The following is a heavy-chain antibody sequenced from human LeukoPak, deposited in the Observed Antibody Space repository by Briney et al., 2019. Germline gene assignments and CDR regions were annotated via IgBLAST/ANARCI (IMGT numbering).Heavy chain of an antibody. J-gene: IGHJ6*03. CDR1: GGTFSSYA. V-gene: IGHV1-69*05. D-gene: IGHD3-9*01. CDR3: ARDKGYYDILTGGGARYYYYMDV. Sequence: SVKVSCKASGGTFSSYAISWVRQAPGQGLEWMGRIIPMFGTGTANYAQKFQGRVTITTDESTSTAYMELSSLRSEDTAVYYCARDKGYYDILTGGGARYYYYMDVWGKGTMVTVSS. CDR2: IIPMFGTGTA.